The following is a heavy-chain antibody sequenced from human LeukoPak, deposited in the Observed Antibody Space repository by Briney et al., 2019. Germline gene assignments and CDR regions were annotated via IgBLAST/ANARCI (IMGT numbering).Heavy chain of an antibody. CDR3: VRDGRAGVVGAFRLLDY. V-gene: IGHV3-48*03. J-gene: IGHJ4*02. D-gene: IGHD1-26*01. CDR2: ISSGGSSI. CDR1: GFTFGDYE. Sequence: PGGSLRLSCAASGFTFGDYEMQWVRQAPGKGLEGISYISSGGSSITYADSVQGRFTISRDNAKNSLYLQMDSLRVEDTAVYYCVRDGRAGVVGAFRLLDYWGQGTLVTVSS.